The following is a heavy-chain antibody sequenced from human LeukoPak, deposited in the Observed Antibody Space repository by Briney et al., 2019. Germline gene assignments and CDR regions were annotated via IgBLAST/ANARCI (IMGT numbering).Heavy chain of an antibody. CDR1: GGSISSYY. J-gene: IGHJ5*02. D-gene: IGHD3-22*01. Sequence: SETLSLTCTVSGGSISSYYWSWIRQPPGKGLEWIGYIYYSGSTNYNPSLESRVTISVDTSKNQFSLKLSSVTAADTAVYYCARDITMIGWFDPWGQGTLVTVSS. V-gene: IGHV4-59*08. CDR2: IYYSGST. CDR3: ARDITMIGWFDP.